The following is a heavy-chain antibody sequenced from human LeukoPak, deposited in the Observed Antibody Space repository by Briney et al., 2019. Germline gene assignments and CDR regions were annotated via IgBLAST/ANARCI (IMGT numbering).Heavy chain of an antibody. J-gene: IGHJ4*02. CDR2: ISGSGGST. CDR1: GFTFSSYA. V-gene: IGHV3-23*01. Sequence: SGGSLRLSCAASGFTFSSYAMSWVRQAPGKGLEWVSAISGSGGSTYYADSVKGRFTISRDNSKNRLYLQMNSLRAEDTAVYYCAKDGSSHVVVENFDYWGQGTLVTVSS. D-gene: IGHD2-15*01. CDR3: AKDGSSHVVVENFDY.